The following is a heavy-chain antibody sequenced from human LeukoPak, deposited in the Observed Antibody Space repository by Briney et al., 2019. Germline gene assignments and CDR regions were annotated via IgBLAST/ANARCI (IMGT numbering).Heavy chain of an antibody. J-gene: IGHJ3*02. V-gene: IGHV4-59*01. CDR1: GFTFSTSW. Sequence: GSLRLSCAASGFTFSTSWMSWIRQPPGKGLQWIGFIYSSGSTNYNPSLKSRVTISLDTSENQFSLRVSSVTSADTAVYYCARGNSGYDYAFDIWGQGTMVTVSS. CDR2: IYSSGST. CDR3: ARGNSGYDYAFDI. D-gene: IGHD5-12*01.